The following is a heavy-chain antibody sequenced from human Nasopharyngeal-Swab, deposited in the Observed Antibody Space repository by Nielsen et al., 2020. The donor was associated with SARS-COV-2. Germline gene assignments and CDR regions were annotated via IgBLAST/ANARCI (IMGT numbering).Heavy chain of an antibody. V-gene: IGHV3-15*01. CDR2: IKSKTDGGTT. Sequence: SCAASGFTFSNAWMSWVRQAPGKGLEWVGRIKSKTDGGTTDYAAPVKGRFTISRDDSKNTLYLQMNSLKTDDTAVYYCSTDLVWIGYYLENYWGQGTLVTVSS. D-gene: IGHD3-3*01. CDR3: STDLVWIGYYLENY. J-gene: IGHJ4*02. CDR1: GFTFSNAW.